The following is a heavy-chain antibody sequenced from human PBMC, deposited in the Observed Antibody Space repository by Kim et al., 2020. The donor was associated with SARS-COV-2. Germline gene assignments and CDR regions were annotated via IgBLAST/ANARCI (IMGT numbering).Heavy chain of an antibody. CDR3: AKDGSGSYYSVWPYYYGMDV. CDR1: GFTFSSYG. J-gene: IGHJ6*02. CDR2: IWYDGSNK. V-gene: IGHV3-33*06. Sequence: GGSLRLSCAASGFTFSSYGMHWVRQAPGKGLEWVAVIWYDGSNKYYADSVKGRFTISRDNSKNTLYLQMNSLRAEDTAVYYCAKDGSGSYYSVWPYYYGMDVWGQGTTVTVSS. D-gene: IGHD3-10*01.